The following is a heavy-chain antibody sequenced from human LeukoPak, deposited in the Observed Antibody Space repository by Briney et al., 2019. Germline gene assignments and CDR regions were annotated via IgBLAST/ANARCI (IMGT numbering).Heavy chain of an antibody. CDR3: ARDLTWIQLSGGFDY. J-gene: IGHJ4*02. CDR1: GGSISSSSYY. D-gene: IGHD5-18*01. V-gene: IGHV4-39*07. CDR2: IYHSGST. Sequence: PSETLSLTCTVSGGSISSSSYYWGWIRQPPGKGLEWIGSIYHSGSTYYNPSLKSRVTISVDTSKNQFSLKLSSVTAADTAVYYCARDLTWIQLSGGFDYWGQGTLVTVSS.